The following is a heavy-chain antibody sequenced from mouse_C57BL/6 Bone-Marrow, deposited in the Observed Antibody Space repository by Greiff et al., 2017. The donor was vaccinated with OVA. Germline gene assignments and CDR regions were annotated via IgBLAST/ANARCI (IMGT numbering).Heavy chain of an antibody. Sequence: GASDKLRVKEKSYKLKDDYMHWVKQRPEQGLEWIGWIDPENGDTEYASKFQGKATITADTSSNTAYLQLSSLTSEDTAVYYCTTITTVVATDFDYWGQGTTLTVSS. D-gene: IGHD1-1*01. J-gene: IGHJ2*01. V-gene: IGHV14-4*01. CDR1: SYKLKDDY. CDR2: IDPENGDT. CDR3: TTITTVVATDFDY.